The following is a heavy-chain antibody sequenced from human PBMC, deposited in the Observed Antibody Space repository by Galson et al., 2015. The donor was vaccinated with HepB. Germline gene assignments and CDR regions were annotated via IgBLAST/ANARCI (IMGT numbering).Heavy chain of an antibody. Sequence: SLRLSCAASGFTFSDHYMDWVRQTPGKGLEWVGRIRNKANSYSTEYAASVKGRFTISRDDLKTSMYLQMNNLEIEDTAVYYCARSYSSRWELLDYWGQGALVTVSS. J-gene: IGHJ4*02. CDR3: ARSYSSRWELLDY. V-gene: IGHV3-72*01. CDR2: IRNKANSYST. D-gene: IGHD4-23*01. CDR1: GFTFSDHY.